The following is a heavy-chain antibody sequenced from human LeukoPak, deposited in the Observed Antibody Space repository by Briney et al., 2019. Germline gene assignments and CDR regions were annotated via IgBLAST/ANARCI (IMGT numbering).Heavy chain of an antibody. CDR1: GDSISSSSYY. V-gene: IGHV4-39*01. J-gene: IGHJ5*02. D-gene: IGHD5-18*01. Sequence: SETLSLTCTVFGDSISSSSYYWGWIRQSAGKGLEWIGSIYYSGSTYYNPSLKSRVTISVDTSKNQFSLKPSSLPAADTAVYYCVRQGYSYGHITTNRFDPWGQGTLDTVSS. CDR2: IYYSGST. CDR3: VRQGYSYGHITTNRFDP.